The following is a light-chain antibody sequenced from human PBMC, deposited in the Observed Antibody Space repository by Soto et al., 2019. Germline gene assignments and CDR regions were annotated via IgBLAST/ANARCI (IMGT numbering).Light chain of an antibody. CDR2: GAS. J-gene: IGKJ2*01. CDR1: QSVSTSY. Sequence: ESVLTQSPGTLSLSPGERATLSCRASQSVSTSYLAWYQQKPGQAPRLLIYGASSRATGIPDRFSGSGSATDFTLTISRLEPEDFAVYYCQQYGRSPPTFGQGTKMEIK. CDR3: QQYGRSPPT. V-gene: IGKV3-20*01.